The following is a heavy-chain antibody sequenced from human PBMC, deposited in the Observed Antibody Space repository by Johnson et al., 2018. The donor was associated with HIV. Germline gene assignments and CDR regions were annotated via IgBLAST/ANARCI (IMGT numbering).Heavy chain of an antibody. CDR1: GFTVSSNY. V-gene: IGHV3-66*01. J-gene: IGHJ3*02. CDR3: ARVARHDGVWFDAFDI. D-gene: IGHD2-21*01. CDR2: IYSGGST. Sequence: VQLVESGGGVVQPGRSLRLSCAASGFTVSSNYMSWVRQAPGKGLEWVSVIYSGGSTYYADSVKGRFTISRDNSKNTLYLQMNSLRAGDTAVYYCARVARHDGVWFDAFDIWGQGTMVTVSS.